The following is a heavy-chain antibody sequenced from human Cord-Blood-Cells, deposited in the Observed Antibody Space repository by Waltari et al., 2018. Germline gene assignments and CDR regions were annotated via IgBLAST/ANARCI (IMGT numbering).Heavy chain of an antibody. CDR2: ISAYNGNT. V-gene: IGHV1-18*01. CDR1: GYTFTSYG. J-gene: IGHJ6*02. CDR3: ARDQPPGVVAATFIDYYYYGMDV. Sequence: QVQLVQSGAEVKKPGASVKVSCKASGYTFTSYGISWVRPAPGQGREWMGWISAYNGNTNYAQKLQGRVTMTTDTSTSTAYMELRSLRSDDTAVYYCARDQPPGVVAATFIDYYYYGMDVWGQGTTVTVSS. D-gene: IGHD2-15*01.